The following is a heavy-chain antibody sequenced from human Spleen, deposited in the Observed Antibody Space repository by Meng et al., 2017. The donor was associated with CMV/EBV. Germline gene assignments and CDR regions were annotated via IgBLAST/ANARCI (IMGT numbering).Heavy chain of an antibody. V-gene: IGHV3-15*01. CDR3: ATGGASYIIVINSPVDY. CDR2: IKSESDGGTA. D-gene: IGHD3-16*01. Sequence: GESLKISCAGSGFTFSNTWMAWVRQAPGKGLEWVGRIKSESDGGTADYAASVKGRFTISRDDSTNTLYLQMNSLKIEDTAVYFCATGGASYIIVINSPVDYWGQGTLVTVSS. J-gene: IGHJ4*02. CDR1: GFTFSNTW.